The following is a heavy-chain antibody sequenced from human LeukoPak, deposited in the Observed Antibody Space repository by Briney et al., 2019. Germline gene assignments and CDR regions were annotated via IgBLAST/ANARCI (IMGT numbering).Heavy chain of an antibody. J-gene: IGHJ4*02. CDR3: ARDRSSSWSFDY. V-gene: IGHV3-30*03. CDR2: ISHDGSNK. D-gene: IGHD6-13*01. Sequence: PGGSLRLSCAASGFTLSSYGMHWVRQAPGKGLEWVAVISHDGSNKFYADSVKGRFTISRDNSKNTLHLQMNSLRGEDTAVYYCARDRSSSWSFDYWGQGTLVTVSS. CDR1: GFTLSSYG.